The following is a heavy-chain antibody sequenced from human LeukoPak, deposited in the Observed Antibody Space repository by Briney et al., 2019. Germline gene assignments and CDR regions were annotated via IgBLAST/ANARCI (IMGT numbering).Heavy chain of an antibody. J-gene: IGHJ4*02. V-gene: IGHV3-74*01. D-gene: IGHD4-17*01. CDR3: ARGGYGAHMG. CDR2: INSDGSST. CDR1: GFTFSSYW. Sequence: GGSLRLSCAASGFTFSSYWMHWVRQAPGKGLVWVSHINSDGSSTTYADSVKGRFTISRDNAKNTLYLQMNSLRAEDTAVYYCARGGYGAHMGWGQGTLVTVSS.